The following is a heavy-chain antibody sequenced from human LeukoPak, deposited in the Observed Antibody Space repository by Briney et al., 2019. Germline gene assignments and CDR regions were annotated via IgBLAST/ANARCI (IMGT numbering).Heavy chain of an antibody. J-gene: IGHJ4*02. CDR2: IKEDGSIQ. CDR1: GFTFSSCW. D-gene: IGHD6-19*01. CDR3: ARDVWTGVAVSDY. Sequence: PGGSLRLSCVASGFTFSSCWMTWVRQAPGKGLEWLANIKEDGSIQDYLDSVRGRFTISRDNAKTSVYLQLNSLRADDTAVYYCARDVWTGVAVSDYWGQGTLVTVSS. V-gene: IGHV3-7*01.